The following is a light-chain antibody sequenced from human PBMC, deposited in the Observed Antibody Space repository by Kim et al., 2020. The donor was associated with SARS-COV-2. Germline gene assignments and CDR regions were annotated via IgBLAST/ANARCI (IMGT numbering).Light chain of an antibody. V-gene: IGLV6-57*03. CDR3: QSYDSSNWV. J-gene: IGLJ3*02. Sequence: GKTVTSSCTRSRGSIGSNYVQWYQQRPGSAPTTVIYEDNQRPSGVPDRFSGSIDSSSNSASLTISGLKTEDEADYYCQSYDSSNWVFGGGTQLTVL. CDR1: RGSIGSNY. CDR2: EDN.